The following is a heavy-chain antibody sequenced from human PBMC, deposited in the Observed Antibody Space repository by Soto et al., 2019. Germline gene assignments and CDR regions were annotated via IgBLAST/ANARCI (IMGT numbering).Heavy chain of an antibody. J-gene: IGHJ5*02. V-gene: IGHV1-8*01. CDR3: ARQIHLRDIEDNWFDP. Sequence: GYAQKFRGRVTLTRNTAISTAYMELSSLRSDDTAVYYCARQIHLRDIEDNWFDPWGQGTLVTVSS. D-gene: IGHD2-15*01.